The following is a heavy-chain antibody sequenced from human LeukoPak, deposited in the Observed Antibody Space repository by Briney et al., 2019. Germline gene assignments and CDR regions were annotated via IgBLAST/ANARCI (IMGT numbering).Heavy chain of an antibody. D-gene: IGHD6-13*01. J-gene: IGHJ5*02. V-gene: IGHV4-59*08. CDR3: ARRRAEGGSNGHYNWFDP. Sequence: SETLSLTCTVSGGSISSYYWSWIRQPPGKGLEWIGYIYYSGSTNYNPSLESRVTISVDTSKNQFSLKLSSVTAADTAVYYCARRRAEGGSNGHYNWFDPWGQGILVTVSS. CDR1: GGSISSYY. CDR2: IYYSGST.